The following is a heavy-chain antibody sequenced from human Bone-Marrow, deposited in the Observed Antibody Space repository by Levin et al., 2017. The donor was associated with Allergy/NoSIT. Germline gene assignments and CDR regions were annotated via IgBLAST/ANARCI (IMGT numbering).Heavy chain of an antibody. D-gene: IGHD5-12*01. V-gene: IGHV1-69*13. Sequence: ASVKVSCKASGGTFSSYAISWVRQAPGQGLEWMGGIIPIFGTANYAQKFQGRVTITADESTSTAYMELSSLRSEDTAVYYCARNTNSGYDVRWLGLEGGDTAMYYWGQGTLVTVSS. J-gene: IGHJ4*02. CDR3: ARNTNSGYDVRWLGLEGGDTAMYY. CDR2: IIPIFGTA. CDR1: GGTFSSYA.